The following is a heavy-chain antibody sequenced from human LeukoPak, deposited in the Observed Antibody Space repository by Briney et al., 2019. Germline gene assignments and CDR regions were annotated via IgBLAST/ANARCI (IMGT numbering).Heavy chain of an antibody. CDR2: IYYSGST. CDR1: GYSISRGYS. V-gene: IGHV4-38-2*02. D-gene: IGHD3-22*01. CDR3: AREGYYYDSSGYGDAFDI. Sequence: SETLSLTCTVSGYSISRGYSWGWIRQPPGKGLEWIGYIYYSGSTNYNPSLKSRVTISVDTSKNQFSLKLSSVTAADTAVYYCAREGYYYDSSGYGDAFDIWGQGTMVTVSS. J-gene: IGHJ3*02.